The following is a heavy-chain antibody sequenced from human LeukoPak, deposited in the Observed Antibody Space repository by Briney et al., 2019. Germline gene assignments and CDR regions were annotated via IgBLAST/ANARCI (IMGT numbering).Heavy chain of an antibody. CDR1: GFTFSSYA. V-gene: IGHV3-23*01. J-gene: IGHJ5*02. CDR3: AKAALYSYGYH. D-gene: IGHD5-18*01. CDR2: ISGSGGST. Sequence: PGGSLRLSCAASGFTFSSYAMGWVRQAPGKGVEWVSAISGSGGSTYYADSVKGRFTISRDNSKNTLYLQMNSLRAEDTAVYYRAKAALYSYGYHWGQGTLVTVSS.